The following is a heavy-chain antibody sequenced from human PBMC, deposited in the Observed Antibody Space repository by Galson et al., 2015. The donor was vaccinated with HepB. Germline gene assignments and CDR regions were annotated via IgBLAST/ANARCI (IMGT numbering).Heavy chain of an antibody. CDR2: ISGSGGST. D-gene: IGHD3-10*01. Sequence: SLRLSCAASGFTFSSYAMSWVRQAPGKGLEWVSAISGSGGSTYYADSVKGRFTISRDNSKNTLYLQMNSLRAEDTAVYYCAKVSGYGSGSPDAFDIWGQGTMVTVSS. V-gene: IGHV3-23*01. CDR1: GFTFSSYA. CDR3: AKVSGYGSGSPDAFDI. J-gene: IGHJ3*02.